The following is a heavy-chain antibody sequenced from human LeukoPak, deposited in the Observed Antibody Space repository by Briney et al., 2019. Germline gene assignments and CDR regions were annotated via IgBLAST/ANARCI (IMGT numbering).Heavy chain of an antibody. J-gene: IGHJ4*02. CDR2: ISGSGDST. CDR1: GFTFSSYA. V-gene: IGHV3-23*01. Sequence: GGSLRLSCAASGFTFSSYAMSWVRQAPGKGLEWVSAISGSGDSTYYADSVKGRFTISRDNSKTTLYLQMNSLRAEDTAIYYCAKDQLNRFCSGGSCSTTHDYWGQGTLVTVSS. CDR3: AKDQLNRFCSGGSCSTTHDY. D-gene: IGHD2-15*01.